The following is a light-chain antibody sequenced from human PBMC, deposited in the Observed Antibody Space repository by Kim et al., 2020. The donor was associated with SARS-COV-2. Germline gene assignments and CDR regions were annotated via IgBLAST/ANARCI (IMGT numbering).Light chain of an antibody. V-gene: IGKV2-24*01. CDR1: QSLVYSDGNTY. CDR2: KIS. CDR3: MQATQDPYT. Sequence: DIVMTQTPLSSSITLGQPASISCRSSQSLVYSDGNTYLSWLQQRPGQPPRLLFKKISNRFSGVTDRFSGSGAGTGFTVKISGGEAVEFVVCYCMQATQDPYTFDQRTKLEI. J-gene: IGKJ2*01.